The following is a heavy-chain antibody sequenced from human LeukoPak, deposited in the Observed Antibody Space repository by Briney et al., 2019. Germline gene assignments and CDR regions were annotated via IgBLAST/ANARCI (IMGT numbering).Heavy chain of an antibody. D-gene: IGHD6-19*01. Sequence: GGSLRLSCASPGFTFNNYAMHWVRQAPGRGLEWLAVISYDGSKTYYTDSVKGRITISRDTSKNTLYLLVNSLRPDDTAVYYCARETEGWFFDYWGQGTLVTVSS. V-gene: IGHV3-30*04. CDR3: ARETEGWFFDY. CDR1: GFTFNNYA. J-gene: IGHJ4*02. CDR2: ISYDGSKT.